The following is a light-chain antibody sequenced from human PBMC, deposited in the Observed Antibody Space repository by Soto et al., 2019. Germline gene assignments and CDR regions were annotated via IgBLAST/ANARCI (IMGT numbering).Light chain of an antibody. CDR1: SSDIGAFNY. V-gene: IGLV2-11*01. J-gene: IGLJ3*02. CDR3: SSYAGGYTWV. Sequence: QSALTQPRSVSGSPGQSVTISCAGTSSDIGAFNYLSWYKQQPGNAPAVLIYAVSQRPSGVPDRFSGSKSGKTASLTISGLQAEDEADYYCSSYAGGYTWVFGGGTKVTAL. CDR2: AVS.